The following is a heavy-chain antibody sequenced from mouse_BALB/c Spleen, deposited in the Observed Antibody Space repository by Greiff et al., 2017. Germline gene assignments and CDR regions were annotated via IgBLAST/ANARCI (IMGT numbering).Heavy chain of an antibody. CDR2: IWSGGST. CDR1: GFSLTSYG. D-gene: IGHD1-1*01. V-gene: IGHV2-2*02. J-gene: IGHJ3*01. Sequence: QVQLQQSGPGLVQPSQSLSITCTVSGFSLTSYGVHWVRQSPGKGLEWLGVIWSGGSTDYNAAFISRLSISKDNSKSQVFFKMNSLQANDTAIYYCARKSHYYGMFAYWGQGTLVTVSA. CDR3: ARKSHYYGMFAY.